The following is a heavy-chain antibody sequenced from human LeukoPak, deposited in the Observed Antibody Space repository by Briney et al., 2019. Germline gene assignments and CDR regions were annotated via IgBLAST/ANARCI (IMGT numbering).Heavy chain of an antibody. CDR3: AKVSGAITFEGVIVLPDLFFDS. CDR2: ISESGANT. Sequence: TGGSLRLSCAASGFTFSSYSMNWVRQAPGKGLEWVSEISESGANTYYADSVKGRFTISRDNTKDTLFLQMNSLGAEDTAVYYCAKVSGAITFEGVIVLPDLFFDSWGQGTLVTVSS. CDR1: GFTFSSYS. V-gene: IGHV3-23*01. J-gene: IGHJ4*02. D-gene: IGHD3-16*02.